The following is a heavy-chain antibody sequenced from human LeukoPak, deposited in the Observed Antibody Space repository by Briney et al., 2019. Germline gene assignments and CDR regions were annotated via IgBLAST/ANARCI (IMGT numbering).Heavy chain of an antibody. CDR3: ARVNLQPYGMDV. J-gene: IGHJ6*02. CDR2: MNPNSGNT. V-gene: IGHV1-8*01. CDR1: GYTFTSYD. Sequence: GASVNVSCKASGYTFTSYDINWVRQATGQGLEWMGWMNPNSGNTGYAQKFQGRVTMTRNTSISTAYMELSSLRSEDTAVYYCARVNLQPYGMDVWGQGTTVTVSS.